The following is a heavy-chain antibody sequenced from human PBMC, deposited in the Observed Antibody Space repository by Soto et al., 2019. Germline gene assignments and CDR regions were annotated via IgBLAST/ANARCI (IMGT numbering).Heavy chain of an antibody. Sequence: SETLSLTCPFSGFSISSSIYYLGWLRQPPGKGLEWIGSIYYSGSTYYNPSLKSRVTISVDTSKNQFSLKLSSVTAADTAVYYCARHLPLPSYYYYGMDVWGQGTTVTVS. CDR2: IYYSGST. D-gene: IGHD1-26*01. CDR1: GFSISSSIYY. CDR3: ARHLPLPSYYYYGMDV. V-gene: IGHV4-39*01. J-gene: IGHJ6*02.